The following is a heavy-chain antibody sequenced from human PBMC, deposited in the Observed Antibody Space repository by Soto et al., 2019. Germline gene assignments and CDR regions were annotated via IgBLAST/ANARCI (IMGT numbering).Heavy chain of an antibody. CDR1: GGIFGSHG. CDR2: FIPIFRTL. Sequence: QVQLIQSEAEVKKPGSSVRVSCTASGGIFGSHGFSWVRQAPGQRLEWVGGFIPIFRTLTYTEKFQARVRIAADASTNTVYLDLSSLTSEETAVYYCVRDRRIYYSDPHDEFVASDYEVWGQGTMVSVSS. V-gene: IGHV1-69*01. D-gene: IGHD3-22*01. CDR3: VRDRRIYYSDPHDEFVASDYEV. J-gene: IGHJ3*01.